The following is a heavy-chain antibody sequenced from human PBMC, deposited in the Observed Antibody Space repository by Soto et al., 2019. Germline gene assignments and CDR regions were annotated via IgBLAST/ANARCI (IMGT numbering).Heavy chain of an antibody. D-gene: IGHD3-16*01. V-gene: IGHV1-18*01. Sequence: QVQLVQSGDEVKKPGASVKVSCKASGYIFVNYGIAWVRQAPGQGLEWMGWISPYTGNTHSASKFQGRITMTTDTSTSTTYMDLGSMASYDTAVDYCVMVDNYVTPTPQDVWGQGTTVTVSS. CDR1: GYIFVNYG. CDR3: VMVDNYVTPTPQDV. CDR2: ISPYTGNT. J-gene: IGHJ6*02.